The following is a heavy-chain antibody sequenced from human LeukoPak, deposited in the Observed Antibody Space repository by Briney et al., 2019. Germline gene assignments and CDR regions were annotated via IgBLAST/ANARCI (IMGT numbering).Heavy chain of an antibody. CDR3: ASGFIPDY. J-gene: IGHJ4*02. D-gene: IGHD2-21*01. CDR2: IKSDGSEK. V-gene: IGHV3-33*01. Sequence: WIRQPPGKGLEWVTFIKSDGSEKDYADSVKGRFTISRDNSKSTLYLQMNSLRAEDTAVYYCASGFIPDYWGQGTLVTVSS.